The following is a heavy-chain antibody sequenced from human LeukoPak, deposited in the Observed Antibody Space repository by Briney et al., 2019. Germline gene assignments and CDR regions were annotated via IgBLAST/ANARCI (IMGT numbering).Heavy chain of an antibody. Sequence: GGSLRLSCAASGFTFSNYSMNWVRQAPGKGLEWVSSISGSSSYIYYANSVKGRFTISRDNAKNSLYLQMNSLRAEDTAVYYCARDDGSRRYFDWLAVADYWGQGILVTLSS. V-gene: IGHV3-21*01. CDR2: ISGSSSYI. D-gene: IGHD3-9*01. J-gene: IGHJ4*02. CDR3: ARDDGSRRYFDWLAVADY. CDR1: GFTFSNYS.